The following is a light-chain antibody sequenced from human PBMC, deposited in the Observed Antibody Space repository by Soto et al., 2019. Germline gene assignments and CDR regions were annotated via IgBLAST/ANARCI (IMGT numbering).Light chain of an antibody. Sequence: IQMTQSPSTLSASVGDRVSITCRASQSIFSWLARYQQKPGKAPKLLIYKASSLESGVPSRYSGSGSGTEFTLTISGLQPDDLATYYCQQYNSFPYSFGQGTKLEIK. CDR2: KAS. CDR3: QQYNSFPYS. J-gene: IGKJ2*03. CDR1: QSIFSW. V-gene: IGKV1-5*03.